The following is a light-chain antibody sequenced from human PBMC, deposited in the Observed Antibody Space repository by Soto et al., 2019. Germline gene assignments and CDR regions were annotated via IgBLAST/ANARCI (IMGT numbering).Light chain of an antibody. V-gene: IGKV3D-20*01. Sequence: VVLTQSPATLSLSPVERGTLSCGASQSVSSSYVAWYQHKPGLAPRLLIHDTSSRAIGIPDRLSGSKSGTNFTLTIRRMEPEDVGMYYCQQYGSSPITFGQGTRLEIK. CDR2: DTS. CDR3: QQYGSSPIT. J-gene: IGKJ5*01. CDR1: QSVSSSY.